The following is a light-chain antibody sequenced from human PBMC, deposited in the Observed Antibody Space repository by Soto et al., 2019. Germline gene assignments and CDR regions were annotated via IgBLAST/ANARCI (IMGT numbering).Light chain of an antibody. CDR3: SSYTSSSTLVV. CDR2: DVS. V-gene: IGLV2-14*01. Sequence: QSALTQPASVSGSPGQSITISCTGTSSDVGGYNYVSWYQQHPGKAPKLMIYDVSNRPSGVSNRFSGSKSGNTASLTISGLPAADAADYYCSSYTSSSTLVVFGTGTKLTVL. J-gene: IGLJ1*01. CDR1: SSDVGGYNY.